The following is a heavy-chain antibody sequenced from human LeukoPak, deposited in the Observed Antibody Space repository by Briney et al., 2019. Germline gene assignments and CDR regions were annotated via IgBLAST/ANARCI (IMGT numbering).Heavy chain of an antibody. CDR3: ARMNYYDSSDYPH. CDR2: INPNSGGT. D-gene: IGHD3-22*01. V-gene: IGHV1-2*02. CDR1: GDTFSSYA. J-gene: IGHJ4*02. Sequence: GASVKVSCKASGDTFSSYAISWVRQAPGQGLEWMGWINPNSGGTNYAQKFQGRVTMTRDTSISTAYMELSRLRSDDTAVYYCARMNYYDSSDYPHWGQGTLVTVSS.